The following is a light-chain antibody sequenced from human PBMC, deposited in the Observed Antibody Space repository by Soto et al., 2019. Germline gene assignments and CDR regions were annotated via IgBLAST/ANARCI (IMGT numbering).Light chain of an antibody. Sequence: DIQMTQSPSTLSASVGDRVTITCRASQSISSWLAWYQQKPGKAPKLLIYKASNLQTGVPSRFIGSGSGTEFTLTISSLQPDDFATYYCQQYSSYSYTFGQGTKLEIK. CDR3: QQYSSYSYT. CDR2: KAS. CDR1: QSISSW. V-gene: IGKV1-5*03. J-gene: IGKJ2*01.